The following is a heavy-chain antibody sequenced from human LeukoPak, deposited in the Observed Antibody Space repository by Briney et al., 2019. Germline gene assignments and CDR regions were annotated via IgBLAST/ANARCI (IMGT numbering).Heavy chain of an antibody. CDR2: IYPDGRI. CDR1: SGSMTDSC. D-gene: IGHD3-22*01. CDR3: TREGYDRSGYFLDF. V-gene: IGHV4-59*12. J-gene: IGHJ4*02. Sequence: PSETLSLTCSVSSGSMTDSCWSWFRQAPGKGFEWLGFIYPDGRIEYSPSLRSRVTFSVATSKLEATVRLSSVTASDTAVYYCTREGYDRSGYFLDFRGQGTLVTVSS.